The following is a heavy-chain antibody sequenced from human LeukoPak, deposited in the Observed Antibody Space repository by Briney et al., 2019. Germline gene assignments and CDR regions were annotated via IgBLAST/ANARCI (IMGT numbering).Heavy chain of an antibody. D-gene: IGHD6-13*01. Sequence: GSLRLSCAASGFTFSSYEMNWVRQAPGKGLEWVSYISSSGSTIYYADSVKGRFTISRDNAKNSLYLQMNSLRAEDTAVYYCASGQQLVRHWGQGTLVTVSS. CDR2: ISSSGSTI. CDR3: ASGQQLVRH. CDR1: GFTFSSYE. V-gene: IGHV3-48*03. J-gene: IGHJ4*02.